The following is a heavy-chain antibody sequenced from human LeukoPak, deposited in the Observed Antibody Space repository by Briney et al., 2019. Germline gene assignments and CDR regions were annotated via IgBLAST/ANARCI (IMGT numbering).Heavy chain of an antibody. CDR2: IYYPGST. CDR1: DGPISSTSYY. D-gene: IGHD2-2*01. Sequence: SETLSLTCVVSDGPISSTSYYWGWIRQPPGRGLEWIGSIYYPGSTTYNPSLKSRVSISLDTSKNQFSLKLTSVFAADTAVYYCAAYGGPSNSWFHFEQWGPGTLVTVSS. CDR3: AAYGGPSNSWFHFEQ. J-gene: IGHJ1*01. V-gene: IGHV4-39*01.